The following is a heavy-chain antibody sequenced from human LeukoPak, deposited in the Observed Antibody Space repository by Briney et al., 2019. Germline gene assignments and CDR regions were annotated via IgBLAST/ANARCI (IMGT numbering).Heavy chain of an antibody. CDR2: IYYSGST. CDR1: GGSISSGDYY. D-gene: IGHD5-24*01. Sequence: SETLSLTCTVSGGSISSGDYYWSWIRQPPGKGLEWIGYIYYSGSTYYDPSLKSRVTISVDTSKNQFSLKLSSVTAAATAVYYCAGYDGYAIPYWGQGTLVTVSS. V-gene: IGHV4-30-4*08. CDR3: AGYDGYAIPY. J-gene: IGHJ4*02.